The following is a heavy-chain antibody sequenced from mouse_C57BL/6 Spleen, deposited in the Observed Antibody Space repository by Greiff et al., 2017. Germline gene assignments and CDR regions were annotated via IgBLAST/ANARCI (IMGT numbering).Heavy chain of an antibody. V-gene: IGHV5-4*03. CDR2: ISDGGSYT. Sequence: EVKLVESGGGLVKPGGSLKLSCAASGFTFSSYAMSWVRQTPEKRLEWVATISDGGSYTYYPDNVKGRFTISRDNAKNNLYLQMSHLKSEDTAMYYCARGGARRNAMDYWGQGTSVTVSS. CDR3: ARGGARRNAMDY. CDR1: GFTFSSYA. J-gene: IGHJ4*01.